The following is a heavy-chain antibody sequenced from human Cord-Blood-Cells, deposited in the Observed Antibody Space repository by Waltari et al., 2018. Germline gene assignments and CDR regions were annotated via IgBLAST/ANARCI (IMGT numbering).Heavy chain of an antibody. D-gene: IGHD6-13*01. V-gene: IGHV5-51*01. CDR2: IYPGDSDT. J-gene: IGHJ5*02. Sequence: EVQLVQSGAEVKKPGEDLKISRKGSGYSFTSYWLGWVRRMPGKGLEWMGIIYPGDSDTRYSPSFQGQVTISADKPISTADLQWSSLKASDTAMYYCATLYSSSWYWFDPWGQGTLVTVSS. CDR3: ATLYSSSWYWFDP. CDR1: GYSFTSYW.